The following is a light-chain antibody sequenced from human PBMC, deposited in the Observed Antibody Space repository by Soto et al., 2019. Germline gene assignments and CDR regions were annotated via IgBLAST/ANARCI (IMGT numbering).Light chain of an antibody. V-gene: IGLV2-23*01. CDR3: CSYAGSSTFYV. CDR2: EGS. CDR1: SSDFGSYNL. J-gene: IGLJ1*01. Sequence: QSALTQPASVSGSPGQSITISCTGTSSDFGSYNLVSWYQQHPGKAPKLMIYEGSKRPSGVSNRFSGSKSGNTASLTISGLQAEDEADYSCCSYAGSSTFYVFGTGTKVTVL.